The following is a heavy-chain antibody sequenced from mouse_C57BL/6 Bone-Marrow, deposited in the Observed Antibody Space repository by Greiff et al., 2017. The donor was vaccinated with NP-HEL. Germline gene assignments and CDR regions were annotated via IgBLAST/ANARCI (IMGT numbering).Heavy chain of an antibody. V-gene: IGHV1-15*01. CDR3: TAFIRGFAY. CDR1: GYTFTDYE. D-gene: IGHD1-1*01. CDR2: IDPETGGT. J-gene: IGHJ3*01. Sequence: QVQLQQSGAELVRPGASVTLSCKASGYTFTDYEMHWVKQTPVHGLEWIGAIDPETGGTAYNQKFKGKAILTAAKSSSTAYMELRSLTSEDSAVYYCTAFIRGFAYWGQGTLVTVSA.